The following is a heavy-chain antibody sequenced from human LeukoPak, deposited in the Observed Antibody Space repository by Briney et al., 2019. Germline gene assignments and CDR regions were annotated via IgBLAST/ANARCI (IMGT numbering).Heavy chain of an antibody. D-gene: IGHD2/OR15-2a*01. Sequence: SGGSLRLSCAASGFTFSSYNMNWVRQAPGKGLEWVSSISSSSDYIYYADSVKGRFTISRDNAKNSLYLQMKSLRAEDTAVYYCARGKTSQNIVTRKTYNWFDPWGQGTLVTVSS. CDR2: ISSSSDYI. J-gene: IGHJ5*02. CDR1: GFTFSSYN. V-gene: IGHV3-21*01. CDR3: ARGKTSQNIVTRKTYNWFDP.